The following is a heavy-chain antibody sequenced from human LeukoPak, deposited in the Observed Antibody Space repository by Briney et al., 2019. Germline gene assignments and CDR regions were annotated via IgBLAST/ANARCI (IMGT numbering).Heavy chain of an antibody. CDR1: TPSISTSGVD. CDR2: IYSSGGT. J-gene: IGHJ4*01. D-gene: IGHD5-12*01. CDR3: ATTRGSIYY. Sequence: PSQCLSPARTVVTPSISTSGVDCGGLRQPPGKGLDWIGSIYSSGGTYYNPSLKSRVTISVDKSKNQFCLKLSSVTAADTAVYYCATTRGSIYYWGQGTLVTVSS. V-gene: IGHV4-39*01.